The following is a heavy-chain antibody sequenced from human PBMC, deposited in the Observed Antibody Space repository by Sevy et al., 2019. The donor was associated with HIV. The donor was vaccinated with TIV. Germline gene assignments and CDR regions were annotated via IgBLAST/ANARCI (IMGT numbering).Heavy chain of an antibody. Sequence: GGSLRLSCAASEFTFRDYTMNWVRQVPGKGLEWVSSISSGSSYISYADSVKGRFTISRDNAENLLILQMNSLRAEDTAVYYCVRDRDYYGSGSYDYWGQGTLVTVSS. CDR1: EFTFRDYT. D-gene: IGHD3-10*01. V-gene: IGHV3-21*06. CDR3: VRDRDYYGSGSYDY. CDR2: ISSGSSYI. J-gene: IGHJ4*02.